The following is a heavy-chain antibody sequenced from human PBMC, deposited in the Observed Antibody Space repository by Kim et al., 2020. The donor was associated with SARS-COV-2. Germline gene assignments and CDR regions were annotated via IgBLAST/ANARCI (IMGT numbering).Heavy chain of an antibody. D-gene: IGHD3-22*01. Sequence: SETLSLTCAIYGESFSGFYWSWIRQPPGKGLEWIAEINHSGKTNYNPSLKSRVTMSVDTSKNQFSLKLNSVTAADTAVYYCVRVRDYYDSSRVNLGWYFDLWGHGTLVTVSS. CDR2: INHSGKT. CDR1: GESFSGFY. V-gene: IGHV4-34*01. CDR3: VRVRDYYDSSRVNLGWYFDL. J-gene: IGHJ2*01.